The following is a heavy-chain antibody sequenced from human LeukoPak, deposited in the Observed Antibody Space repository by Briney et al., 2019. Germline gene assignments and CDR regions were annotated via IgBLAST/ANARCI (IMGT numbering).Heavy chain of an antibody. CDR2: MNPNSGNT. J-gene: IGHJ4*02. CDR1: GYTFTSYD. CDR3: ARGVWSSGYLFDY. Sequence: GASVKVSCKASGYTFTSYDINWVRQAAGQGLEWMGWMNPNSGNTGYAQKFQGRVAMTRNTSITTAYMELSSLRSEDTAVYYCARGVWSSGYLFDYWGQGILVTVSS. D-gene: IGHD3-22*01. V-gene: IGHV1-8*01.